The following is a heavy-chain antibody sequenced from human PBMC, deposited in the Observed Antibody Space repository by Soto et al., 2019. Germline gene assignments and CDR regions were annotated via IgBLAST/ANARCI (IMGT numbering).Heavy chain of an antibody. D-gene: IGHD2-8*02. CDR3: ARDSGPRGYDAFDI. CDR1: GFTFSNYW. CDR2: IKQDGSEN. J-gene: IGHJ3*02. Sequence: EVQVVESGGGLVQPGGSLRLSCAASGFTFSNYWMTWDRQAPGKGLEWVANIKQDGSENFYVDSVKGRFTISRDNAKNSLYLQMNSLGAEDTAVYYCARDSGPRGYDAFDIWGQGTMVTVSS. V-gene: IGHV3-7*04.